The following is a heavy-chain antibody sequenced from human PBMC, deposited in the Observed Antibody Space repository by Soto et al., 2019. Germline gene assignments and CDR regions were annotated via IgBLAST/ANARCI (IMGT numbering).Heavy chain of an antibody. CDR3: AGEGYCSSTSCPRHYYGMDV. Sequence: QVQLVQSGAEVKKPGSSVKVSCKASGGTFSSYAISWVRQAPGQGLEWMGGIIPIFGTANYAQKFQGRVTITADEPTSTAYMELSSLRSEDTAVYYCAGEGYCSSTSCPRHYYGMDVWGQGTTVTVSS. CDR1: GGTFSSYA. CDR2: IIPIFGTA. D-gene: IGHD2-2*01. V-gene: IGHV1-69*01. J-gene: IGHJ6*02.